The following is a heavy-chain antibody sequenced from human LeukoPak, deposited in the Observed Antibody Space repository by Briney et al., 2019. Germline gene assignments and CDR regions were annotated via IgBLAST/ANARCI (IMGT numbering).Heavy chain of an antibody. V-gene: IGHV1-2*02. Sequence: ASVKVSCKASGYTFTDYHIHWVRQAPGQGLEWLGWINPKNGGTKYARKFWGRFTLTEDTSSGTAYMELSSLRSEDTAVYYCASRSGWAGDDYWGPGTLVTVSS. J-gene: IGHJ4*02. CDR2: INPKNGGT. D-gene: IGHD6-19*01. CDR3: ASRSGWAGDDY. CDR1: GYTFTDYH.